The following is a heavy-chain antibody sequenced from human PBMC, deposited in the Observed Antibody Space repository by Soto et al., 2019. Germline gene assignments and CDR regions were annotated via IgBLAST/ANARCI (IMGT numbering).Heavy chain of an antibody. Sequence: SATLALTCAVYGGSFSGYYWSWIRQPPGKGLEWIGEINHSGSTNYNPSLKSRVTISVDTSKNQFSLKLSSVTAADTAVYYCARGIATGQLDPWGQGTLVTVSS. J-gene: IGHJ5*02. CDR3: ARGIATGQLDP. V-gene: IGHV4-34*01. CDR1: GGSFSGYY. D-gene: IGHD2-15*01. CDR2: INHSGST.